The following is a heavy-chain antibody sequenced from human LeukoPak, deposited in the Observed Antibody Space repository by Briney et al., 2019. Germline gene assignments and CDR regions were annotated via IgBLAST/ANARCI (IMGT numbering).Heavy chain of an antibody. D-gene: IGHD1-1*01. Sequence: GGSLRLSCAGSGFTFSSNPLSWVRQAPGKGLEWVSAINPSGGNTYYADSVRGRFTISRDNSKNTLYLQMNTLRAEDTAVYYCATTKQARRYFDYWGQGTLVTVSA. CDR2: INPSGGNT. CDR3: ATTKQARRYFDY. V-gene: IGHV3-23*01. J-gene: IGHJ4*02. CDR1: GFTFSSNP.